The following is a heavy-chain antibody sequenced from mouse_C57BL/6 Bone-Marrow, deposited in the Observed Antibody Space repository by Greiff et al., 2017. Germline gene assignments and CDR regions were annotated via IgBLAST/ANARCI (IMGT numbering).Heavy chain of an antibody. CDR1: GFTFSSST. J-gene: IGHJ4*01. Sequence: EVQLVESGGGLVKPGGSLKLSCAASGFTFSSSTMSWVRQTPEKRLEWVATISGGGGNTYYPDSVKGRFTISRDNAKNTLYLQMSSLRSEDTALYYCARHASLRRTDRYAMDYWGQGTSVTVSS. CDR3: ARHASLRRTDRYAMDY. D-gene: IGHD1-2*01. CDR2: ISGGGGNT. V-gene: IGHV5-9*01.